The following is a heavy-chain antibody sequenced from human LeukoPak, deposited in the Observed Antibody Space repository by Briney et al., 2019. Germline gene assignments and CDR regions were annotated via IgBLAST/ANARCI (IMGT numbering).Heavy chain of an antibody. CDR3: ARDISNPRLWYFDY. D-gene: IGHD5-18*01. CDR2: ISSSGSTI. Sequence: PGGSLRLSCAASGFTFSSYEMNWGRQAPGKGLEWGSYISSSGSTIYYADSVKGRFTISRDNAKNSLYLQMNSLRAEDTAVYYCARDISNPRLWYFDYWGQGTLVTVSS. CDR1: GFTFSSYE. V-gene: IGHV3-48*03. J-gene: IGHJ4*02.